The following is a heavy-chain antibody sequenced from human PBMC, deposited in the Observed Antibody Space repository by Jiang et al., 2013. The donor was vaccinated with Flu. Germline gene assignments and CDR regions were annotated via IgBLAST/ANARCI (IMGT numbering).Heavy chain of an antibody. CDR3: ARGYLGISGYDYFVTSYFDP. CDR2: IYHSGTT. V-gene: IGHV4-30-2*01. J-gene: IGHJ5*02. D-gene: IGHD5-12*01. Sequence: GPGLVKPTQTLSLTCVVSGGSISSGGYSWNWIRQPPGKGLEWIGYIYHSGTTYYNPSLKSRVTISVDRSKNQFSLKMNSVTAADTAVYYSARGYLGISGYDYFVTSYFDPWGQGTLVTVSS. CDR1: GGSISSGGYS.